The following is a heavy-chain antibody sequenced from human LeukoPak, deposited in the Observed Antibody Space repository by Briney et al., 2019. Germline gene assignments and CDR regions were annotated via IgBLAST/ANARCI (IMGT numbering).Heavy chain of an antibody. D-gene: IGHD3-10*01. CDR1: GYSISSGYY. Sequence: PSETLSLTCTVSGYSISSGYYWSWIRQPPGKGLEWIGYIYYSGSTNYNPSLKSRVTISVDTSKNQFSLKLSSVTAADTAVYYCARRGSGNLLDYWGQGTLVTVSS. CDR3: ARRGSGNLLDY. J-gene: IGHJ4*02. V-gene: IGHV4-61*01. CDR2: IYYSGST.